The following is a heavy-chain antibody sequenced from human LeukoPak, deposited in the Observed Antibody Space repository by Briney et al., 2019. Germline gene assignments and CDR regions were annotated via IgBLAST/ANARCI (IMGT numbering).Heavy chain of an antibody. J-gene: IGHJ4*02. CDR3: ARPRKGIAE. CDR1: GGSISSSSYY. CDR2: IYYSGST. V-gene: IGHV4-39*01. D-gene: IGHD6-13*01. Sequence: SETLSLTCTVSGGSISSSSYYWGWIRQPPGKGLEWIGSIYYSGSTYYNPSLKSRVTISVDTSKNQFSLKLSSVTAADTAVYYCARPRKGIAEWGQGTLVTVSS.